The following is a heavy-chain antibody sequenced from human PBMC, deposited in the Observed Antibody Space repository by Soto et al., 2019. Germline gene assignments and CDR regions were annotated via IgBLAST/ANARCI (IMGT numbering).Heavy chain of an antibody. J-gene: IGHJ6*02. CDR3: ARDRVVIAAAGTQYYYYGMDV. Sequence: SETLSLTCTVSGGSISSYYWSWIRQPPGKGLEWIGHIYHIGTTNYNPSLKSRVSISIDTSKNQFSLKLSSVTAADAAVYYCARDRVVIAAAGTQYYYYGMDVWGQGTTVTVSS. CDR2: IYHIGTT. D-gene: IGHD6-13*01. CDR1: GGSISSYY. V-gene: IGHV4-59*01.